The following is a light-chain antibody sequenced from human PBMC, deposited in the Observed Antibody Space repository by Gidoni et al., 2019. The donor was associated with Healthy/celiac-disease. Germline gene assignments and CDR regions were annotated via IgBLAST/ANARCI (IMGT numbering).Light chain of an antibody. V-gene: IGKV3-20*01. J-gene: IGKJ3*01. CDR1: QSVSSSY. CDR3: QQYGSLLT. Sequence: DIVLTQSPGTLSLSPGERATLSCRASQSVSSSYLAWYQQKPGQAPRLLIYGASSRATGIPDRFSGSGSGTDFTLTISRLEPEDFAVYYCQQYGSLLTFGPGTKVDIK. CDR2: GAS.